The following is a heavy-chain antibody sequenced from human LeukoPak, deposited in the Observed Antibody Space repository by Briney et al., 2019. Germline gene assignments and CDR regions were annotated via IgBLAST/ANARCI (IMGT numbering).Heavy chain of an antibody. CDR1: GYTFTSYG. Sequence: ASVKVSCKASGYTFTSYGISWVRQAPGQGLEWMGWISAYNGNTNYAEKLQDRVTMTTDTTTSTAYMELRGWRSDDTAVYYCARSGTGYCSGGSCYKNWVDPWGQGTPVTVSS. CDR2: ISAYNGNT. D-gene: IGHD2-15*01. V-gene: IGHV1-18*01. J-gene: IGHJ5*02. CDR3: ARSGTGYCSGGSCYKNWVDP.